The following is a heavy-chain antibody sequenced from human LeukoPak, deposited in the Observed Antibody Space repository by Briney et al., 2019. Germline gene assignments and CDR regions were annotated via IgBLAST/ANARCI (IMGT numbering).Heavy chain of an antibody. Sequence: GGSLRLSCAASGFTFSSYSMNWVRQAPGKGLEWVSSISSSSSYIYYADSVKGRFTISRDNAKNSLYPQMNSLRAEDTAVYYCARDSGYDILTGYAYYYYYMDVWGKGTTVTISS. CDR2: ISSSSSYI. CDR1: GFTFSSYS. D-gene: IGHD3-9*01. V-gene: IGHV3-21*01. J-gene: IGHJ6*03. CDR3: ARDSGYDILTGYAYYYYYMDV.